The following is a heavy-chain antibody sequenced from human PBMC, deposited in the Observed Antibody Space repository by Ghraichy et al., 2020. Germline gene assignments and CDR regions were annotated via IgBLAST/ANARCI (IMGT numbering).Heavy chain of an antibody. CDR3: ATSGAAGTEY. D-gene: IGHD6-13*01. CDR1: GFTFDDYA. J-gene: IGHJ4*02. V-gene: IGHV3-9*01. CDR2: ISWNSGSI. Sequence: LSLTCAASGFTFDDYAMHWVRQAPGKGLEWVSGISWNSGSIGYADSVKGRFTISRDNAKNSLYLQMNSLRAEDTALYYCATSGAAGTEYWGQGTLVTVSS.